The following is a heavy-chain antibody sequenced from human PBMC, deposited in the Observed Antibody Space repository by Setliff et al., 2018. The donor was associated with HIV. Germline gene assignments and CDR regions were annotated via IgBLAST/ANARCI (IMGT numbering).Heavy chain of an antibody. D-gene: IGHD1-1*01. CDR1: GYSISSGYY. J-gene: IGHJ5*02. V-gene: IGHV4-38-2*01. CDR3: ARSNLEPTSRLFDP. CDR2: IYHSEST. Sequence: SETLSLTCAVSGYSISSGYYWGWIRQPPGKGLEWIGSIYHSESTYYNPSLKSRVTISLDMSNNRFSLHLASVTAADTAVYYCARSNLEPTSRLFDPWGPGTLVTVSS.